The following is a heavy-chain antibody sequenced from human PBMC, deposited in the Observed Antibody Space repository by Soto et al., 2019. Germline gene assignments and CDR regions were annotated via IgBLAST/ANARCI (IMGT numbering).Heavy chain of an antibody. J-gene: IGHJ6*02. D-gene: IGHD6-13*01. CDR2: IIPIFGTA. CDR1: GGTFSSYA. Sequence: GASVKVSCKASGGTFSSYAISWVRQAPGQGLEWMGGIIPIFGTANYAQKFQGRVTITADESTSTAYMELSSLRSEDTAVYYCARGEQQLVPRNHYYYYGMDVWGQGTTVTVSS. CDR3: ARGEQQLVPRNHYYYYGMDV. V-gene: IGHV1-69*13.